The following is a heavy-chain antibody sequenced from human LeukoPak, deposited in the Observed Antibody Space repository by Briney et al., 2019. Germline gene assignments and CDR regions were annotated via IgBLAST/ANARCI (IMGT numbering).Heavy chain of an antibody. D-gene: IGHD4-17*01. J-gene: IGHJ5*02. CDR3: TTLNFHGT. CDR2: ITSGSTSI. V-gene: IGHV3-48*01. CDR1: GFTFNIYS. Sequence: GGSLRLSCAGSGFTFNIYSMSWVRQAPGKGLEWVSYITSGSTSIYYADSVKGRFTISRDDAKNSLYLQMNSLRVEDTAIYYCTTLNFHGTWGQGTLVTVSS.